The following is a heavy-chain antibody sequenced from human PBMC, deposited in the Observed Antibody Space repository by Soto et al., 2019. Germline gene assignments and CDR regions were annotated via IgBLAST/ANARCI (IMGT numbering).Heavy chain of an antibody. CDR2: IYATGTT. CDR1: GASISGFY. J-gene: IGHJ5*02. CDR3: VRDGTKTLRDWFDP. D-gene: IGHD1-1*01. Sequence: SETLSLTCTVSGASISGFYWSWIRKSAGKGLEWIGRIYATGTTDYNPSLKSRVMISVDTSKKQFSLKLRSVTAADTAVYYCVRDGTKTLRDWFDPWGQGISVTVSS. V-gene: IGHV4-4*07.